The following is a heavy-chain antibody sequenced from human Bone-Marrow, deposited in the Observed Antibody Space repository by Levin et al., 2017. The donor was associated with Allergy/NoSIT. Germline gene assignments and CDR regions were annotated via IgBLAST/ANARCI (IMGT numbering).Heavy chain of an antibody. Sequence: PGGSLRLSCAASGLSLGNFAMDWVRQAPGKGLEWVSSISKNGDTYYADSVKGRFTMSRDNAKDTVFLHMNNLSGDDTAVYYCAREPLGVSMVVGRAWFDPWGQGTQVTVSS. V-gene: IGHV3-23*01. J-gene: IGHJ5*02. CDR3: AREPLGVSMVVGRAWFDP. CDR2: ISKNGDT. CDR1: GLSLGNFA. D-gene: IGHD2-2*01.